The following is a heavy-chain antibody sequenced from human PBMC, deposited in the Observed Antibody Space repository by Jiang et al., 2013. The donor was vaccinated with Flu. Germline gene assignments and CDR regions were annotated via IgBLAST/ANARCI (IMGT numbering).Heavy chain of an antibody. V-gene: IGHV3-33*01. D-gene: IGHD3-10*01. CDR2: IWYDGSNK. CDR1: GFTFSSYG. CDR3: AREGGFGELLSKWLPYGMDV. Sequence: QLVESGGGVVQPGRSLRLSCAASGFTFSSYGMHWVRQAPGKGLEWVAVIWYDGSNKYYADSVKGRFTISRDNSKNTLYLQMNSLRAEDTAVYYCAREGGFGELLSKWLPYGMDVWGQGTTVTVSS. J-gene: IGHJ6*02.